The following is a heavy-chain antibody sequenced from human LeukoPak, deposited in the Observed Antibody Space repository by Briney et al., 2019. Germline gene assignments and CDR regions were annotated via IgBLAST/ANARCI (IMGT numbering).Heavy chain of an antibody. V-gene: IGHV3-23*01. J-gene: IGHJ3*02. D-gene: IGHD2-21*02. CDR2: ISGSGGST. Sequence: GGSLRLSCAASGFTFSSYAMSWGRQAPGKGLEWVSAISGSGGSTYYADSVKGRFTISRDNAKNSLCLQMNSLRDEDTAVYYCARENIVVVTAIRDAFDIWGQGTMVTVSS. CDR1: GFTFSSYA. CDR3: ARENIVVVTAIRDAFDI.